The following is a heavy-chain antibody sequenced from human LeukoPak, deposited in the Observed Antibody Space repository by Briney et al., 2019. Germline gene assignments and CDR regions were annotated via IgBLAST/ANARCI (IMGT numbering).Heavy chain of an antibody. Sequence: PGASVKVSCKASGGTFSSYAISWVRQAPGQGLEWMGGIIPIFGTANYAQKFQGRVTITADESTSTAYMELSSLRSEDTAVYYCARALQNYLWGGSVPNWFDPWGQGTLVTVSS. CDR3: ARALQNYLWGGSVPNWFDP. J-gene: IGHJ5*02. CDR2: IIPIFGTA. V-gene: IGHV1-69*13. D-gene: IGHD3-10*01. CDR1: GGTFSSYA.